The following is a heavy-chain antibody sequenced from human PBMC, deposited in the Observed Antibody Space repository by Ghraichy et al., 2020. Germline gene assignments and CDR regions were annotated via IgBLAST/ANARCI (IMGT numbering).Heavy chain of an antibody. Sequence: SETLSLTCTVSGGSISSYYWSWIRQPPGKGLEWIGYIYYSGSTNYNPSLKSRVTISVDTSKNQFSLKLSSVTAADTAVYYCVRPLWGATHDFAFDIWGQGTMVTVSS. CDR1: GGSISSYY. D-gene: IGHD3-16*01. J-gene: IGHJ3*02. CDR3: VRPLWGATHDFAFDI. CDR2: IYYSGST. V-gene: IGHV4-59*08.